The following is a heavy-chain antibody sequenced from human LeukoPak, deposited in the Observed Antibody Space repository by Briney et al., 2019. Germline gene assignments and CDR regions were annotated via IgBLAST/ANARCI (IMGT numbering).Heavy chain of an antibody. CDR2: FYYTGST. J-gene: IGHJ4*02. D-gene: IGHD6-19*01. CDR3: ARGTLGGYSSGWPFLDH. Sequence: SETLSLTCTVSGGSITSDYWTWIRQSPGKGLEWMGYFYYTGSTQHSPALKSRVSISGDTSKNQFFLRLTSLTAADTAVYFCARGTLGGYSSGWPFLDHWGQGTLVTVSS. V-gene: IGHV4-59*01. CDR1: GGSITSDY.